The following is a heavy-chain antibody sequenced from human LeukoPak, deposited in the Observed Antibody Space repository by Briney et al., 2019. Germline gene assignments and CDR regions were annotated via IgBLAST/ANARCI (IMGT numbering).Heavy chain of an antibody. CDR3: ARSHYDILTGLL. D-gene: IGHD3-9*01. CDR1: GFTFNSYA. Sequence: PGGSLRLSCAASGFTFNSYAMHWVRQTPGKGLEWVAVISYDGSIKYYADSVKGRFTISRDNSKNTLYLQMNSLRTEDTAVYYCARSHYDILTGLLWGQGTLVTVSS. J-gene: IGHJ4*02. V-gene: IGHV3-30-3*01. CDR2: ISYDGSIK.